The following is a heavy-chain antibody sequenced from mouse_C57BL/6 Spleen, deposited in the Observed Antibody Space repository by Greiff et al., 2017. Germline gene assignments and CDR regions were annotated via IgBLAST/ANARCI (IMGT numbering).Heavy chain of an antibody. CDR2: IYPRDGST. D-gene: IGHD1-1*01. CDR1: GYTFTSYD. V-gene: IGHV1-85*01. Sequence: QVQLQQSGPELVKPGASVKLSCKASGYTFTSYDINWVKQRPGQGLEWIGWIYPRDGSTKYNEKFKGKATLTVDTSSSTAYMELHSLTSEDSAVYFCARYSTTVVEGFGYWGQGTTLTVSS. CDR3: ARYSTTVVEGFGY. J-gene: IGHJ2*01.